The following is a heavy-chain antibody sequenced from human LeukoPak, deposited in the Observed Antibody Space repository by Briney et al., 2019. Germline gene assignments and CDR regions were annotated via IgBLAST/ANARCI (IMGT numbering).Heavy chain of an antibody. J-gene: IGHJ3*02. Sequence: GGSLRLSCAASGFTFSSYSMNRVRQAPGKGLEWVSSISSSSSYIYYADSVKGRFTISRDNANNSLYLQLNSLRAEDTAVYYCANSDAFVNCGQGAMVTVAS. CDR1: GFTFSSYS. CDR3: ANSDAFVN. V-gene: IGHV3-21*01. CDR2: ISSSSSYI.